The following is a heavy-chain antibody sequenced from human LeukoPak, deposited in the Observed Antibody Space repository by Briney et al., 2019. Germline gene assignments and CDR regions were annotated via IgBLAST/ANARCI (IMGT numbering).Heavy chain of an antibody. CDR2: IYTSGST. J-gene: IGHJ6*03. Sequence: PSETLSLTCTVSGGSISSYYWSWIRQPAGKGLEWIGRIYTSGSTNYNPSLKSRVTMSVDTSKNQFSLKLSSVTAADTAVYYCARASRYGSGSYLTWPPKANYYYYYMDVWGKGTTVTISS. CDR1: GGSISSYY. D-gene: IGHD3-10*01. CDR3: ARASRYGSGSYLTWPPKANYYYYYMDV. V-gene: IGHV4-4*07.